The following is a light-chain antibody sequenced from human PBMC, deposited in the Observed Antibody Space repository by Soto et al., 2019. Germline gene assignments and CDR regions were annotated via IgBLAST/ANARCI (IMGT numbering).Light chain of an antibody. CDR1: QSLLHSTGNNY. V-gene: IGKV2-28*01. CDR2: LGS. CDR3: LQSLQTPPT. J-gene: IGKJ5*01. Sequence: DIVMTQSPLSLPVTPGEPAAISCRTSQSLLHSTGNNYLNWYLQKPGQSPQLLIYLGSNRASGVXDXFSGSGSGTDFTLKINRVEAEDVGVYYCLQSLQTPPTFGQGTRLEIK.